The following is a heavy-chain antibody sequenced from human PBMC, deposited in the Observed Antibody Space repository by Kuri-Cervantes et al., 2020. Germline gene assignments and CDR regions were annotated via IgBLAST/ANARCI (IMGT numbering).Heavy chain of an antibody. CDR1: GFTFSDYN. V-gene: IGHV3-48*01. CDR3: TRTFYYDGSGYYPFDY. CDR2: SSGSGAST. J-gene: IGHJ4*02. Sequence: GESLKISCAASGFTFSDYNVNWVRQAPGKGPEWVSYSSGSGASTFYADSVKGRFAISRDNAKSSLYLQMNSLRAEDTAVYYCTRTFYYDGSGYYPFDYWGQGTLVTVSS. D-gene: IGHD3-22*01.